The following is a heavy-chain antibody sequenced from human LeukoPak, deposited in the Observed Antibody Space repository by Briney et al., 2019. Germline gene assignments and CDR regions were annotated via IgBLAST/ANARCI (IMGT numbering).Heavy chain of an antibody. Sequence: SVKVSCKASGGTFSSSAISWVRQAPGQGLEWMGRIIPILGIANYAQKFQGRVTITADKSTSTAYMELSSLRSEDTAVYYCAFDLVPSVTEPDYWGQGTLVTVSS. J-gene: IGHJ4*02. CDR3: AFDLVPSVTEPDY. V-gene: IGHV1-69*04. CDR2: IIPILGIA. D-gene: IGHD4-17*01. CDR1: GGTFSSSA.